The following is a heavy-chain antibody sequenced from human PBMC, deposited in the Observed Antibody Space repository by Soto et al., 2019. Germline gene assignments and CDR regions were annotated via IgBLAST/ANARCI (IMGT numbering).Heavy chain of an antibody. CDR2: INPKSGGT. CDR3: ATDRVAFDM. V-gene: IGHV1-2*02. D-gene: IGHD3-22*01. Sequence: SSVKVSCKASCYMFTCYYIHWVRQAPGQGLEWMGWINPKSGGTKYAEKFQGRVSMTGDTSITTAYLELSSLTSDDTAVYYCATDRVAFDMWGQGTKVTVSS. CDR1: CYMFTCYY. J-gene: IGHJ3*02.